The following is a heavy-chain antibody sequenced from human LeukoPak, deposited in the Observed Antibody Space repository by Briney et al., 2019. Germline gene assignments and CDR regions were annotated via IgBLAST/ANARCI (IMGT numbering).Heavy chain of an antibody. CDR1: GVSISSYY. Sequence: ASETLSLTCSASGVSISSYYWIWIRQPPGKGLQCIGYFHYSGSTNYNPSLKSRVTISVDTSKNQFSLKLSSVTAADTALYYCARLGLPNAFDIWGLGTMVTVSS. CDR2: FHYSGST. D-gene: IGHD5-12*01. CDR3: ARLGLPNAFDI. V-gene: IGHV4-59*08. J-gene: IGHJ3*02.